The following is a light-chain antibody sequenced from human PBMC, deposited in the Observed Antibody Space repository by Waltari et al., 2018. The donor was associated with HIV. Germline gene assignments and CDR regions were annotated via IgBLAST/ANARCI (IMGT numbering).Light chain of an antibody. V-gene: IGKV3-20*01. CDR3: QQYGDSRWT. CDR2: GAS. CDR1: QSVSSSY. Sequence: EIVLTQSPGTLSLSPGERATLSCRASQSVSSSYLAWYQQRRSQAPRLLIYGASSRATGIPDRLSGSGYGTDFTVTISRLEPDDFAVYDCQQYGDSRWTFGQGTKVELK. J-gene: IGKJ1*01.